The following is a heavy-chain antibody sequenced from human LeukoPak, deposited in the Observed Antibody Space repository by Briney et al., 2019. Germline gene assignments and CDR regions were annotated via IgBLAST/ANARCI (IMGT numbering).Heavy chain of an antibody. Sequence: SETLSLTCAVYGGSFRDYYRTWIRQSPGRGLEWIGEINHSGTTNYNPSLKSRVTISVDTSKNQFSLRMRSVIAADTALYYCAKTGGGFYYSGVAVWGRGTPVTVSS. CDR1: GGSFRDYY. CDR3: AKTGGGFYYSGVAV. CDR2: INHSGTT. D-gene: IGHD3-16*01. J-gene: IGHJ6*02. V-gene: IGHV4-34*01.